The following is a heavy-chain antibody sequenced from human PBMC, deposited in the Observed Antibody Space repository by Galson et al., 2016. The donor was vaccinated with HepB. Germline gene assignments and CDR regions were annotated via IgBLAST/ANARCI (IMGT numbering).Heavy chain of an antibody. CDR2: ISGSGNKT. J-gene: IGHJ4*02. CDR3: ANTGGLGY. D-gene: IGHD3-10*01. Sequence: SLRLSCAASGFTFSTYVMIWVRQAPGKGLEWVSGISGSGNKTYYADSVRGRFTISRDTSKNTLDLQINRLGTEDTAVYYCANTGGLGYWGRGTLVTVSS. V-gene: IGHV3-23*01. CDR1: GFTFSTYV.